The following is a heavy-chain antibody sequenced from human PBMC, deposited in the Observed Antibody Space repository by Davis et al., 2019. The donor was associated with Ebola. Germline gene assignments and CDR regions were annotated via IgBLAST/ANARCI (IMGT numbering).Heavy chain of an antibody. CDR3: ARDNWNYVTYYYYGMDV. CDR1: GGSISSYY. CDR2: IYYSGST. Sequence: MPSETLSLTCTVSGGSISSYYWSWIRQPPGKGLEWIGYIYYSGSTNYNPSLKSRVTISVDTSKNQFSLKLSSVTAADTAVYYCARDNWNYVTYYYYGMDVWGQGTTVTVSS. D-gene: IGHD1-7*01. J-gene: IGHJ6*02. V-gene: IGHV4-59*01.